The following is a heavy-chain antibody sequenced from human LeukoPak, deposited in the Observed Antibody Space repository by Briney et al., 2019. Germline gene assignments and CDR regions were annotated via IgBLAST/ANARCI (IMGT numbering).Heavy chain of an antibody. J-gene: IGHJ5*02. CDR1: GGSISSYY. CDR3: ARDSGTTGEVKLDP. V-gene: IGHV4-4*07. Sequence: TSETLSLTCTVSGGSISSYYWSWIRQSAGTALEWIGRIYTSGTITYNPSLKSRVTMSVDTSKNQFSLKLSSVTAADTAVYYCARDSGTTGEVKLDPWGQGTLVTVSS. D-gene: IGHD3-10*01. CDR2: IYTSGTI.